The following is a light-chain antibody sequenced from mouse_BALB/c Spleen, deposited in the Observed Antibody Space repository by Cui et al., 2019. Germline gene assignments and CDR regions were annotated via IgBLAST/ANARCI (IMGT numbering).Light chain of an antibody. J-gene: IGKJ1*01. Sequence: QIVLTQSPVLMSASPGEKVTRTCSASPSVSYMYWYQQKPRSSPKPWIYLTSNLASGVPARFSCSGSGTSYSLTISSMEAEDAATYYCQQWSSNPRTFGGGTKLEIK. CDR1: PSVSY. V-gene: IGKV4-68*01. CDR2: LTS. CDR3: QQWSSNPRT.